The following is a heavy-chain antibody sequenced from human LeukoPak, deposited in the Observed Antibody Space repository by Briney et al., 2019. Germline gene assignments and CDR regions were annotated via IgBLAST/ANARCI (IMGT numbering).Heavy chain of an antibody. CDR3: ARVFDSGSQAYFYYMDV. D-gene: IGHD3-10*01. V-gene: IGHV4-61*01. CDR2: IYSSGST. CDR1: GGSISSSSYY. J-gene: IGHJ6*03. Sequence: SETLSLTCTVSGGSISSSSYYWSWIRQPPGKGLEWIGYIYSSGSTNYNPPLKSRVTMSVDTSKNQFSLKVSSVTAADTAVYYCARVFDSGSQAYFYYMDVWGKGTTVTISS.